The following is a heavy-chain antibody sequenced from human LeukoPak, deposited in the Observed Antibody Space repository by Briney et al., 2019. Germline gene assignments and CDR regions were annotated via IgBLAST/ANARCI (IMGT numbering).Heavy chain of an antibody. Sequence: GGSLRLSCAASGFTFSSYAMHWVRQAPGKGLEWVAVISYDGSNKYYADSVKGRFTISRDNSKNTLYLQMNSLRAEDTAVYYCAKALDYWGQGTLVTVSS. V-gene: IGHV3-30*04. CDR1: GFTFSSYA. CDR3: AKALDY. CDR2: ISYDGSNK. J-gene: IGHJ4*02.